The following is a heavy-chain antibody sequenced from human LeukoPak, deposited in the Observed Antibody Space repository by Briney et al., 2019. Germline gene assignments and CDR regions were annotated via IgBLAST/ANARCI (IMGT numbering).Heavy chain of an antibody. V-gene: IGHV4-59*11. CDR2: IYYSGST. CDR3: AREYSSSSVVGVYYYYYMDV. Sequence: SETLSLTCTVSGGSISSHYWSWIRQPPGKGLEWIGYIYYSGSTNYNPSLKSRVTISVDTSKNQFSLKLSSVTAADTAVYYCAREYSSSSVVGVYYYYYMDVWGKGTTVTVSS. J-gene: IGHJ6*03. CDR1: GGSISSHY. D-gene: IGHD6-6*01.